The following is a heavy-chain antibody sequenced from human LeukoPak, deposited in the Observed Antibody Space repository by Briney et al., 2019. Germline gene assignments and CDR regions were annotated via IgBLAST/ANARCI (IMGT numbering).Heavy chain of an antibody. CDR1: GGSISSYY. D-gene: IGHD4-23*01. CDR3: ARVGGYGGNRDFDY. CDR2: IYYSGST. V-gene: IGHV4-39*01. Sequence: PSETLSLTCTVSGGSISSYYWGWIRQPPGKGLEWIGSIYYSGSTYYNPSLKSRVTISVDTSKNQFSLKLSSVTAADTAVYYCARVGGYGGNRDFDYWGQGTLVTVSS. J-gene: IGHJ4*02.